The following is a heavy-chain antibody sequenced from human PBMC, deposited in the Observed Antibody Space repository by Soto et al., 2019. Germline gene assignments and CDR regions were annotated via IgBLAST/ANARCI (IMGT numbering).Heavy chain of an antibody. CDR2: IYYSGST. J-gene: IGHJ5*02. CDR1: GGSISSGDYY. CDR3: ARETPTKVTTNWFDP. Sequence: TLSLTCTVSGGSISSGDYYWSWIRQPPGKGLEWIGYIYYSGSTYYNPSLKSRVTISVDTSKNQFSLKLSSVTAADTAVYYCARETPTKVTTNWFDPWGQGTLVTVSS. V-gene: IGHV4-30-4*01. D-gene: IGHD4-17*01.